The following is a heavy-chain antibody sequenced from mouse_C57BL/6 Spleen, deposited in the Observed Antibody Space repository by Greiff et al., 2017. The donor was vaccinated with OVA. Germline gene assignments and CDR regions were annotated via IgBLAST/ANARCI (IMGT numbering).Heavy chain of an antibody. CDR1: GYTFTSYG. Sequence: VQLQESGAELARPGASVKLSCKASGYTFTSYGISWVKQRTGQGLEWIGEIYPRSGNTYYNEKFKGKATLSADKSSSTAHMALRSLKSEDSAVYFCAREAYGSSYRNCDVWGTGATVTVTS. CDR2: IYPRSGNT. CDR3: AREAYGSSYRNCDV. J-gene: IGHJ1*03. D-gene: IGHD1-1*01. V-gene: IGHV1-81*01.